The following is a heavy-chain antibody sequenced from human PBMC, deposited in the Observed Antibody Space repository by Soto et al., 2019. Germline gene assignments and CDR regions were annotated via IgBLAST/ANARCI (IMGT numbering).Heavy chain of an antibody. CDR1: GGSISSYY. D-gene: IGHD2-2*01. V-gene: IGHV4-59*01. CDR2: IYYGGST. CDR3: ARDNYCSSPSCYADAFDI. J-gene: IGHJ3*02. Sequence: ASETLSLTCTVSGGSISSYYWSWIRQPPGKGLEWIGYIYYGGSTNYNPSLKSRVTISVDTSKNQFSLKLSSVTAADTAVYYCARDNYCSSPSCYADAFDIWGQGTMVTVS.